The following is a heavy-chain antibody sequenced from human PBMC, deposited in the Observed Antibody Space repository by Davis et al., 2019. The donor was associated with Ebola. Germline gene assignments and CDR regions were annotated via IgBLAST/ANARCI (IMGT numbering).Heavy chain of an antibody. CDR3: ARLTWDNDY. D-gene: IGHD1-26*01. Sequence: PSETLSLTCTVSGYSISSGYYWGWIRQPPGKGLEWIGSIYYSGSTYYNPSLKSRVTISVDTSKNQFSLKLSSVTAADTAVYYCARLTWDNDYWGQGTLVTVSS. CDR2: IYYSGST. V-gene: IGHV4-38-2*02. J-gene: IGHJ4*02. CDR1: GYSISSGYY.